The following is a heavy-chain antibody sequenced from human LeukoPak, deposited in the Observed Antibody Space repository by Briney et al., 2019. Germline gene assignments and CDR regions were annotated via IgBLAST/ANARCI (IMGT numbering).Heavy chain of an antibody. CDR2: ISAYNAYT. CDR1: GHTFDYG. J-gene: IGHJ4*02. V-gene: IGHV1-18*01. D-gene: IGHD6-19*01. CDR3: AIGVAGTHFDY. Sequence: ASVKVSCKAPGHTFDYGVSWVRQAPGQGLEWMGWISAYNAYTNYPQKVQGRVTMTTDTTTSTVYMELRGLRSDDTAVYHCAIGVAGTHFDYWGQGTLVTVSS.